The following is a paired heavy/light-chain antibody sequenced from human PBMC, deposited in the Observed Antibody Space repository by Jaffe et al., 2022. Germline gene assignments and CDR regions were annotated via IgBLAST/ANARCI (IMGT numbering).Heavy chain of an antibody. CDR2: IYYSGSP. J-gene: IGHJ5*02. D-gene: IGHD2-15*01. CDR1: GGSLSSGDYY. V-gene: IGHV4-61*08. Sequence: QVQLQESGPGLVKTSETLSLTCTVSGGSLSSGDYYWNWIRQPPGKGLEWIGYIYYSGSPNYNPSLKSRVTISLDTSRNQFSLKLSSVTAADTAVYYCVRARYCSGGRCYGIRNNWFDPWGQGTLVTVSS. CDR3: VRARYCSGGRCYGIRNNWFDP.
Light chain of an antibody. V-gene: IGLV1-44*01. CDR3: AAWDDSLNGPV. Sequence: QSVLTQPPSASGTPGQRVTISCSGSSSNIGSNNVNWYQQLPGTAPKRLIYSDNQRPSGVPDRFSGSKSGTSASLAISGLQSEDEADYYCAAWDDSLNGPVFGGGTKLTVL. CDR1: SSNIGSNN. CDR2: SDN. J-gene: IGLJ2*01.